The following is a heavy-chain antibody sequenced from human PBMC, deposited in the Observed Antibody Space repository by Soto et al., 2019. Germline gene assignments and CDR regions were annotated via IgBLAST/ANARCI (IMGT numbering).Heavy chain of an antibody. V-gene: IGHV4-34*01. CDR2: INHSGST. Sequence: SETLSLTCAVYGGSFSGYYWSWIRQPPGKGLEWIGEINHSGSTNYNPSLKSRVTISVDTSRNQFSLKLSSVTAADTAVYYCARVGIRFLEWLFDFWGQGTLVTVSS. J-gene: IGHJ4*02. CDR1: GGSFSGYY. D-gene: IGHD3-3*01. CDR3: ARVGIRFLEWLFDF.